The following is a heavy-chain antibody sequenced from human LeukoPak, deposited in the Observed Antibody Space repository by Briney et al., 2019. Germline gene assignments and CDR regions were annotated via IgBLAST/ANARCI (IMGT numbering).Heavy chain of an antibody. J-gene: IGHJ4*02. Sequence: HPGGSLSLSCAASGFSFSTYAMSWVRQAPGKGLEWVAAISGSGDNNDNTYYADSVKGQFTISRDNSKNTLYLQMSSLRAEDAAVYYCAKSGSTSWYLDYWGQGTLVTVSS. CDR1: GFSFSTYA. CDR2: ISGSGDNNDNT. D-gene: IGHD6-13*01. V-gene: IGHV3-23*01. CDR3: AKSGSTSWYLDY.